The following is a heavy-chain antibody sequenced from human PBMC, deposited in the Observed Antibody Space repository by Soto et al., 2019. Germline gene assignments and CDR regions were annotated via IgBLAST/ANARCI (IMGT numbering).Heavy chain of an antibody. CDR1: GGTFSRYA. CDR3: AVRGGSSWSSYYGMDV. D-gene: IGHD6-13*01. Sequence: QVQRVQSGAEVQKPGSSVKVSCKASGGTFSRYAISWVRQAHGQGLEWMGGIIPIFGTANYAQKFQGRVTITADESTSTAYMELSSLRSEDTAGYYCAVRGGSSWSSYYGMDVWGQGTTVTVSS. V-gene: IGHV1-69*01. J-gene: IGHJ6*02. CDR2: IIPIFGTA.